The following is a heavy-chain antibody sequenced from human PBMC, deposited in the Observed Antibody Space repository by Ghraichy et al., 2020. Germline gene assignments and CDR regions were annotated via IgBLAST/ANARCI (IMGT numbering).Heavy chain of an antibody. Sequence: SETLSLTCAVSGGSISSSNWWSWVRQPPGKGLEWIGEIYHSGSTNYNPSLKSRVTISVDKSKNQFSLKLSSVTAADTAVYYCARGTYYYDSSGYYSTDWYFDLWGRGTLVTVSS. CDR3: ARGTYYYDSSGYYSTDWYFDL. J-gene: IGHJ2*01. CDR1: GGSISSSNW. CDR2: IYHSGST. V-gene: IGHV4-4*02. D-gene: IGHD3-22*01.